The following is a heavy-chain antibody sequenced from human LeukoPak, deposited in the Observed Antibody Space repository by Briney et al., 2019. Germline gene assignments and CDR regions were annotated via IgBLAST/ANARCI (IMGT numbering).Heavy chain of an antibody. J-gene: IGHJ3*02. V-gene: IGHV3-23*01. Sequence: PGGSLRLSCAASGFTFSSYAMSWVRQAPGKGLEWVSAISGSGGSTYYADSVKGRFTISRDNSKNTLYLQMNSLRAEDTAVYYCAKDHHSGIQLWLRGADAFDIWGQGTMVTVSS. CDR3: AKDHHSGIQLWLRGADAFDI. D-gene: IGHD5-18*01. CDR2: ISGSGGST. CDR1: GFTFSSYA.